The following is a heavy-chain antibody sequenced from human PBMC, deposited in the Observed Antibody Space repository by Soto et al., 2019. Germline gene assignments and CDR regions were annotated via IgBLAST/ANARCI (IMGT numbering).Heavy chain of an antibody. CDR3: ASWGNYDSSGYGY. V-gene: IGHV4-59*01. J-gene: IGHJ4*02. Sequence: QVQLQESGPGLVKPSETLSLTCTVSGGSISSYYWSWIRQPPGKGLEWIGYIYYSGSTNYNPSLKSRVTISVDTSKNQFSMKLSSVTAADTAVYYCASWGNYDSSGYGYWGQGTLVTVSS. CDR1: GGSISSYY. CDR2: IYYSGST. D-gene: IGHD3-22*01.